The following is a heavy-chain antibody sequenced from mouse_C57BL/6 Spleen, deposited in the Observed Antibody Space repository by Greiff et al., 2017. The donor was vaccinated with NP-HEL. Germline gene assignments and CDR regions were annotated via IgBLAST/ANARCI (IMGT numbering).Heavy chain of an antibody. CDR3: AREDFTTVVEYYFDY. Sequence: QVQLQQPGTELVKPGASVKLSCKASGYTFTSYWMHWVKQRPGQGLEWIGNINPSNGGTNYNEKFKSKATLTVDKSSSTAYMQLSSLTSEDSAVYYCAREDFTTVVEYYFDYWGQGTTLTVSS. V-gene: IGHV1-53*01. CDR1: GYTFTSYW. CDR2: INPSNGGT. J-gene: IGHJ2*01. D-gene: IGHD1-1*01.